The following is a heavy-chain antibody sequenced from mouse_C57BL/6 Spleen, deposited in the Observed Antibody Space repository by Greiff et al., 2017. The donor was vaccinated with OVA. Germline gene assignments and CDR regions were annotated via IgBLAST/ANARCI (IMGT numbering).Heavy chain of an antibody. J-gene: IGHJ4*01. CDR3: ARGYYPYYDAMDY. D-gene: IGHD2-3*01. CDR1: GFTFTDYG. V-gene: IGHV5-17*01. CDR2: ISSGSSTI. Sequence: EVKLMESGGGLVKPGGSLTLSCAASGFTFTDYGMHWVRQAPEKGLEWVAYISSGSSTIYYADTVKGRFTISRDNAKNTLFLQMTSLGSEDTAMYYCARGYYPYYDAMDYWGQGTSVTVSS.